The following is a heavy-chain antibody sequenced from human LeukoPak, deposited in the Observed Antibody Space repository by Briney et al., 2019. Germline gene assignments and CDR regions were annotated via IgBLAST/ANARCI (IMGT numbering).Heavy chain of an antibody. Sequence: PGGSLRLSCATSGFTFSNAWMSWVRQAPGKGLQWVGRIKSKTDCGTTDYAAPVKGRFTISRDDSKNTLYLQMNSLKTEDTAVYYCTTLLGPYYDILTGFYKYSFDYWGQGTLVTVSS. CDR3: TTLLGPYYDILTGFYKYSFDY. V-gene: IGHV3-15*01. CDR1: GFTFSNAW. CDR2: IKSKTDCGTT. D-gene: IGHD3-9*01. J-gene: IGHJ4*02.